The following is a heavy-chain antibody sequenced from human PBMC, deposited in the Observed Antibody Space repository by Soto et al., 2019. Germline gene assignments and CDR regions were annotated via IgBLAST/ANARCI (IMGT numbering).Heavy chain of an antibody. CDR3: ARSRTDSSGRNWFDP. CDR2: IWYDGSNK. Sequence: PGGSLRLSCAASGFTFSSYGMHWVRQAPGKGLEWVAVIWYDGSNKYYADSVKGRFTISRDNSKNTLYLQMNSLRAEDTAVYYCARSRTDSSGRNWFDPWGQGTLVTVSS. D-gene: IGHD3-22*01. V-gene: IGHV3-33*01. CDR1: GFTFSSYG. J-gene: IGHJ5*02.